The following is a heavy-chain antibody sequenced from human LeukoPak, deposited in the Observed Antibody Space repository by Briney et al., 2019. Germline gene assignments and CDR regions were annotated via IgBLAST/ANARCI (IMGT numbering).Heavy chain of an antibody. CDR3: ARGPIIDIVVIPAAADYYHMDV. V-gene: IGHV1-18*01. Sequence: ASVKVSRKASGYTFTSYGISWVRQAPGQGLEWMGWISAYNGNTGYAQKLQGRVTMTTDSSTSTAYMELRSLRSDDTAVYYCARGPIIDIVVIPAAADYYHMDVWGKGTTVTVSS. J-gene: IGHJ6*03. D-gene: IGHD2-2*01. CDR1: GYTFTSYG. CDR2: ISAYNGNT.